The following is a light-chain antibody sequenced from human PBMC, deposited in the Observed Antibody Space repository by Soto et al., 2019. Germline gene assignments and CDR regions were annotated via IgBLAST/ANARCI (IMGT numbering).Light chain of an antibody. CDR3: LQDSSYPRT. V-gene: IGKV1-6*01. Sequence: AIQMTQSPSSLSASVGDRVTITCRASQDIRTELGWYQQKSGKAPKLLIYATSSLQSGVPSRFSGSGSGTEFTLTISSLQPEDFAIYYCLQDSSYPRTFGQGTRVEIK. CDR1: QDIRTE. CDR2: ATS. J-gene: IGKJ1*01.